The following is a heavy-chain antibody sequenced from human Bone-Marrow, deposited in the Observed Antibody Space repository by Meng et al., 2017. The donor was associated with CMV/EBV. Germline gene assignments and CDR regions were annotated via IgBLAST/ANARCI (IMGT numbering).Heavy chain of an antibody. Sequence: GSLRLSCAVSGGSISSSNWWSWVRQPPGKGLEWIGEIYHSGSTNYNPSLKSRVTISVDKSKNQFSLKLSSVTAADTAVYYCAGDNFRSNCFDPWGQGTLVTVSS. CDR3: AGDNFRSNCFDP. CDR1: GGSISSSNW. J-gene: IGHJ5*02. V-gene: IGHV4-4*02. CDR2: IYHSGST. D-gene: IGHD6-6*01.